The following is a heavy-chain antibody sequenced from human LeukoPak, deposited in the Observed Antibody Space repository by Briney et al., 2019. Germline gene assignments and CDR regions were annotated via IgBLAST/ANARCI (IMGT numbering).Heavy chain of an antibody. Sequence: GGSLRLSCAASGFTLRNYSMHWVCQAPGKGLVWVARINSDGSDIRYANSVKGRFAISRDNARNTLYLQMNSLRAEDTAFYYCARESRHGDCPLDYWGQGTLVTVSS. V-gene: IGHV3-74*01. CDR1: GFTLRNYS. D-gene: IGHD2-21*02. J-gene: IGHJ4*02. CDR2: INSDGSDI. CDR3: ARESRHGDCPLDY.